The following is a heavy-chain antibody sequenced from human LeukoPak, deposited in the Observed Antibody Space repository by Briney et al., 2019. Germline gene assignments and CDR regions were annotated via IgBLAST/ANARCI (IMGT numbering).Heavy chain of an antibody. V-gene: IGHV1-69*06. CDR2: IIPIFGTA. J-gene: IGHJ4*02. Sequence: GASVKVSCKASGGTFSSYAISWVRQAPGQGLEWMGGIIPIFGTANYAQKFQGRVTITADKSTSTAYMELSSLRSDDTAVYYCARFPSYYDSSGYSDYWGQGTLVTVSS. CDR1: GGTFSSYA. CDR3: ARFPSYYDSSGYSDY. D-gene: IGHD3-22*01.